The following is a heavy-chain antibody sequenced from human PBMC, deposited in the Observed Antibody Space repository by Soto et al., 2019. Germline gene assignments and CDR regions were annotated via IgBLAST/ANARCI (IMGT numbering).Heavy chain of an antibody. V-gene: IGHV1-69*13. CDR3: VIEALVATWDY. J-gene: IGHJ4*02. D-gene: IGHD1-26*01. CDR2: TNPMSGTT. CDR1: GGTFSSYV. Sequence: QVQLVQSGAEVKRPGSSVTVSCKASGGTFSSYVFDWVRPTPGQGREWMGRTNPMSGTTDHAQNFQGRVTISAEESTTTAYLDLRRLRSDDTAVYYCVIEALVATWDYLGQGTLVTVS.